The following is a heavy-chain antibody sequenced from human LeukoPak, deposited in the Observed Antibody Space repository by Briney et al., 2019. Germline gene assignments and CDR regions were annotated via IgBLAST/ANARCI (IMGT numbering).Heavy chain of an antibody. CDR2: IYYSGST. D-gene: IGHD3-22*01. Sequence: PSETLSLTCTVSGGSISSYYWSWIRQPPGKGLEWIGYIYYSGSTNYNPSLKSRVTISVDTSKNQFSLKLSSVTAADTAVYYCARGQYYYDPTRWFDPWGQGTLVTVSS. CDR3: ARGQYYYDPTRWFDP. J-gene: IGHJ5*02. V-gene: IGHV4-59*12. CDR1: GGSISSYY.